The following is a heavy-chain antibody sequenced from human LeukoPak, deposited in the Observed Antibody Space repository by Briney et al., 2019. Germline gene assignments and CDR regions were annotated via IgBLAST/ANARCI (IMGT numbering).Heavy chain of an antibody. CDR3: AKDLVVVAATHRFDP. CDR1: GFTFSSYA. D-gene: IGHD2-15*01. CDR2: ISGSGGST. V-gene: IGHV3-23*01. J-gene: IGHJ5*02. Sequence: GGSLRLSCAASGFTFSSYAMSWVRQAPGKGLEWVSAISGSGGSTYYADSVKGRFTVSRDNSRNTLYLQMNSLRAEDTAVYYCAKDLVVVAATHRFDPWGQGTLVTVSS.